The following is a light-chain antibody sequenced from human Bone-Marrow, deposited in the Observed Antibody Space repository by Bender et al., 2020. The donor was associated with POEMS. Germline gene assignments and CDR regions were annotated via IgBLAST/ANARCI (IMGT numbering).Light chain of an antibody. Sequence: SYELTQPPSVFVSPGQTATITCSGQILGDKSASWYQQRPGQSPVVVIYQDNLRPSGIPDRVSGTKSGNTASLTVSGLQAEDEADYYCTSYAGSTWVFGTGTKLTVL. CDR1: ILGDKS. J-gene: IGLJ3*02. CDR2: QDN. CDR3: TSYAGSTWV. V-gene: IGLV3-1*01.